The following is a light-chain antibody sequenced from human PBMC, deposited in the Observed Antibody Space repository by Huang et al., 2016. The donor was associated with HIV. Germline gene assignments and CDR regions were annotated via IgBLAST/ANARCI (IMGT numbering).Light chain of an antibody. J-gene: IGKJ2*01. Sequence: DVVMTQSPLSLPVPPGEPASISCRSSQSLRHRNGLNYLDWYLQKPGQSPQLLIHWGSSRASGVPYRFSGGGSGTDFSLNISRVEAEDAGIYYCMEALQAPYTFGQGTKLEIK. CDR1: QSLRHRNGLNY. CDR2: WGS. V-gene: IGKV2-28*01. CDR3: MEALQAPYT.